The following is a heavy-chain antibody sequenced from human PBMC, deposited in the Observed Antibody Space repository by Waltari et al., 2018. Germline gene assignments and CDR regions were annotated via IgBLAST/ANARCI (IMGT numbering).Heavy chain of an antibody. Sequence: EVQLVESGGGLVQPGGALRLSCAASGFTSSSYWMSWVRRAPGKGLEWVANIKQDGSEKYYVDSVKGRFTISRDNAKNSLYLQMNSLRAEDTAVYYCARARGYYYYMDVWGKGTTVTVSS. CDR2: IKQDGSEK. V-gene: IGHV3-7*03. J-gene: IGHJ6*03. CDR1: GFTSSSYW. CDR3: ARARGYYYYMDV.